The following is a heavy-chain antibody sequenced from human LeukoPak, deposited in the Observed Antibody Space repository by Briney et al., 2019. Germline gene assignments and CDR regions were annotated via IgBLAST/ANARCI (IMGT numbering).Heavy chain of an antibody. CDR1: GFSFSTYW. D-gene: IGHD1-26*01. CDR2: INGDGSST. V-gene: IGHV3-74*01. Sequence: GGSLRLSCAASGFSFSTYWMHWVRQASGKGLVWVSRINGDGSSTNYADSVKGRFTTSRDNSKNTLFLQMNSLRAEDTAIYYCAKYGPQDSGSSHFDYWGQGALVTVSS. CDR3: AKYGPQDSGSSHFDY. J-gene: IGHJ4*02.